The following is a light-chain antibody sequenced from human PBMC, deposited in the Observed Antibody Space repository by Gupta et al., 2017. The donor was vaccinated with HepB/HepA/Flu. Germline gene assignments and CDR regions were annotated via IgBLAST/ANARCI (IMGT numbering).Light chain of an antibody. Sequence: SSLARPAPVSGSPGHSITISCTGTSSDVGGYNYVSCYQQHPGKAAKLMISDVSNRPSGVSKLFSGYKSGNTASLTISGLQAEDEADYYCMSYSTSSTVVFGGGTKLTVL. V-gene: IGLV2-14*03. CDR1: SSDVGGYNY. J-gene: IGLJ2*01. CDR3: MSYSTSSTVV. CDR2: DVS.